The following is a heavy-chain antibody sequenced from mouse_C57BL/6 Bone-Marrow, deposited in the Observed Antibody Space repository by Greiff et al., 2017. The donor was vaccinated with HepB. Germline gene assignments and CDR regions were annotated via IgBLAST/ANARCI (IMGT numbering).Heavy chain of an antibody. CDR3: ARSGYYGSKDY. D-gene: IGHD1-1*01. CDR2: IYPGDGDT. CDR1: GYAFSSYW. J-gene: IGHJ2*01. Sequence: VQLQQSGAELVKPGASVKISCKASGYAFSSYWMNWVKQRPGKGLEWIGQIYPGDGDTNYNGKFKGKATLTADKSSSTAYMQLSSLTSEDSAVYFCARSGYYGSKDYWGQGTTLTVSS. V-gene: IGHV1-80*01.